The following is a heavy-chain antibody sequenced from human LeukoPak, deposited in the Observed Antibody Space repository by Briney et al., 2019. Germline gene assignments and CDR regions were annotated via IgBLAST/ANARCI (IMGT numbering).Heavy chain of an antibody. V-gene: IGHV1-2*02. CDR2: INPNSGGT. D-gene: IGHD1-26*01. J-gene: IGHJ3*02. CDR3: ARPPIVGATTGDALDI. Sequence: ASVKVSCKASGYTFTGYYMHWVRQAPGQGLEWMGWINPNSGGTNYAQKFQGRVTMTRDTSISTAYMELSRLRSDDTAVYYCARPPIVGATTGDALDIWGQGTMVTVSS. CDR1: GYTFTGYY.